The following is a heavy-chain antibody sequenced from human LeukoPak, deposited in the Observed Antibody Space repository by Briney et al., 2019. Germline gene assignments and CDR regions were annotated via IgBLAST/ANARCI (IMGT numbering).Heavy chain of an antibody. Sequence: TGGSLRLSCAASGFTFSSYWMSWVRQAPGKGLEWVANIKQDGSGKYYVDSVKGRFTISRDNAKNSLYLQMNSLRAEDTAVYYCARALRGLYYDSSGYRAQFDAFDIWGQGTMVTVSS. J-gene: IGHJ3*02. V-gene: IGHV3-7*01. CDR3: ARALRGLYYDSSGYRAQFDAFDI. CDR1: GFTFSSYW. D-gene: IGHD3-22*01. CDR2: IKQDGSGK.